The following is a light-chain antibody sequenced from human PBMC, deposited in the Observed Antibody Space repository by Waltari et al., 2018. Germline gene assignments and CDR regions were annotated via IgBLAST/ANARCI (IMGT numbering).Light chain of an antibody. V-gene: IGKV1-12*01. CDR3: LQYTSSPLT. CDR1: QSISNS. Sequence: DIQMTQSPSSLSASVGDTVTITCRASQSISNSLDWYQQKPGEAPRLLIYKASSLQSGVPSRFSGSGSGTEFTLTISSLQPEDIATYYCLQYTSSPLTFGGGTKVEIK. J-gene: IGKJ4*01. CDR2: KAS.